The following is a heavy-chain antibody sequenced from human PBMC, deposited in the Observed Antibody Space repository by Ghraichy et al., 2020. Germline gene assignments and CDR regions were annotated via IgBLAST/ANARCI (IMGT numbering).Heavy chain of an antibody. V-gene: IGHV1-69*04. J-gene: IGHJ4*02. CDR2: IIPILGIA. CDR1: GGTFSSYA. CDR3: ARSQGLWSYYFDY. D-gene: IGHD5-18*01. Sequence: SVKVSCKASGGTFSSYAISWVRQAPGQGLEWMGRIIPILGIANYAQKFQGRVTITADKSTSTAYMELSSLRSEDTAVYYCARSQGLWSYYFDYWGQGTLVTVSS.